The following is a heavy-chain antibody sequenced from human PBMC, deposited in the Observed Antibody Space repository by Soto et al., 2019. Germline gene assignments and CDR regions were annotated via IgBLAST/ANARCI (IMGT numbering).Heavy chain of an antibody. D-gene: IGHD3-22*01. CDR2: MNPNSGNT. CDR1: GYTFTSYD. V-gene: IGHV1-8*01. J-gene: IGHJ4*02. CDR3: ARGGQDYYDSNGYYLLLFDY. Sequence: QVQLVQSGAEVKKPGASVKVSCKASGYTFTSYDINWVRQATGQGLEWMGWMNPNSGNTGYAQKFQGRVTMTRNTSISTAYMELSSLRSEDTAVYYCARGGQDYYDSNGYYLLLFDYWGQGTLVTVSS.